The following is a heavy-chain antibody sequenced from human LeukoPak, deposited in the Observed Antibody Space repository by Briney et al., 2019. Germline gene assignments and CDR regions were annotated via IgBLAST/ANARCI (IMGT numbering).Heavy chain of an antibody. Sequence: SQTLSLTCTVSGGSISSGDYYWSWIRQPPGKGLEYIGYINVSGSTSYNPSLKGRLTISVVTSKNQFSLKLSSVTAADTAVYYCARAPVGYCSGGTCKRYFDYWGQGTLVTVSS. CDR2: INVSGST. CDR3: ARAPVGYCSGGTCKRYFDY. CDR1: GGSISSGDYY. J-gene: IGHJ4*02. V-gene: IGHV4-30-4*01. D-gene: IGHD2-15*01.